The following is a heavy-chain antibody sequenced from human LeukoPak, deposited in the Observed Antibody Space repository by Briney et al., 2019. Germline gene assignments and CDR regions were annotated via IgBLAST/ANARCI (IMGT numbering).Heavy chain of an antibody. J-gene: IGHJ4*02. CDR3: ARTGGYYDSSGEFDY. CDR1: GGTFSSYA. V-gene: IGHV1-69*04. CDR2: IIPILGIA. Sequence: GASVTVSCKASGGTFSSYAISWVRQAPGQGLEWMGRIIPILGIANYAQKFQGRVTITADKSTSTAYMELSSLRSEDTAVYYCARTGGYYDSSGEFDYWGQGTLVTVSS. D-gene: IGHD3-22*01.